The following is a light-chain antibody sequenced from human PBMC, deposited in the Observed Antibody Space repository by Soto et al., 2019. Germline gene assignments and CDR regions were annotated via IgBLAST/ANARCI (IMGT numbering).Light chain of an antibody. CDR2: GAS. V-gene: IGKV3-15*01. Sequence: EVVMTQSPDTLSVSPGERVTLSCRASQSLRSNLAWYQQKPGQAPRLLIYGASTRATGIPARFSGSGSGTEFTLTSSRLQSEEFAVYYCQQYNNFWTFGQGTKVEIK. CDR3: QQYNNFWT. J-gene: IGKJ1*01. CDR1: QSLRSN.